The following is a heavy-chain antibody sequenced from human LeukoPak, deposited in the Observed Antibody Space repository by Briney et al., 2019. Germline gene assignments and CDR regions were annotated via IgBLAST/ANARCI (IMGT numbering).Heavy chain of an antibody. CDR2: MNPNSGNT. Sequence: ASVKVSCKASGYTFTSYDINWVRQATGQGLEWMGWMNPNSGNTGYAQKFQGRVTMTRNTSISTAYMELSSLRSEDTAVYYCARSSSAYYYYGMDVWGQGTTVTVSS. J-gene: IGHJ6*02. D-gene: IGHD2-2*01. CDR3: ARSSSAYYYYGMDV. CDR1: GYTFTSYD. V-gene: IGHV1-8*01.